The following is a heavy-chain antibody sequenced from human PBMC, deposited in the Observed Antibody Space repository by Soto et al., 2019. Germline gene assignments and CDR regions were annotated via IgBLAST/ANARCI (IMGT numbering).Heavy chain of an antibody. CDR2: INPNSGGT. D-gene: IGHD2-15*01. CDR3: ARSTVVAATPIYYGMDV. Sequence: EASVKVSCKASGYTFTGYYMHWVRQAPGQGLEWMGWINPNSGGTNYAQKFQGWVTMTRDTSISTAYMELSRLRSDDTAVYYCARSTVVAATPIYYGMDVWGQGTTVTVSS. V-gene: IGHV1-2*04. J-gene: IGHJ6*02. CDR1: GYTFTGYY.